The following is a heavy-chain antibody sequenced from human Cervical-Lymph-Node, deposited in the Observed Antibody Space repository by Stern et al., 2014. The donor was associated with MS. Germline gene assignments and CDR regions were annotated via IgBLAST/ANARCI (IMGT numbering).Heavy chain of an antibody. Sequence: EVQLVESGGGLVQPGGSLRLSCAASGFTFSDHYMDWVRQAPGKGLEWVGQITNKANSYSTNYAASVRGRFTISRDDSKNSLFLQMNSLKIEDTAVYYCGDVGHSGGLRVGGQGTLVTVSS. CDR3: GDVGHSGGLRV. D-gene: IGHD4-23*01. J-gene: IGHJ4*02. V-gene: IGHV3-72*01. CDR2: ITNKANSYST. CDR1: GFTFSDHY.